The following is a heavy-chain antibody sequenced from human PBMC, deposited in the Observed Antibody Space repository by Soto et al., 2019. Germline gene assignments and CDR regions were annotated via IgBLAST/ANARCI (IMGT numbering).Heavy chain of an antibody. CDR3: ARHPGYCSGGSCNGQYTLNV. V-gene: IGHV4-39*01. CDR2: LYSSRDT. CDR1: GCSIIRNSYS. Sequence: SEALSVICSGSGCSIIRNSYSWVWIRHAPGKGLEWIGTLYSSRDTYYNPSLKSRVTISADTSQNQFSLDLTSVTATDTAVYFCARHPGYCSGGSCNGQYTLNVWGQGTTVT. D-gene: IGHD2-15*01. J-gene: IGHJ6*02.